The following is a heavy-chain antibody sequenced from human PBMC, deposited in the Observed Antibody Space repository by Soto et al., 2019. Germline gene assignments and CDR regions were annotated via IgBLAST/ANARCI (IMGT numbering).Heavy chain of an antibody. V-gene: IGHV4-34*01. D-gene: IGHD5-12*01. CDR3: ARDLGMATFDY. Sequence: PSETLSLTCAVYGGSFSGYYWSWIRHPPGKGLEWIGEINHSGSTNYNPSLKSRVTISVDTSKNQFSLKLSSVTAADTAVYYCARDLGMATFDYWGQGTRVTVSS. J-gene: IGHJ4*02. CDR1: GGSFSGYY. CDR2: INHSGST.